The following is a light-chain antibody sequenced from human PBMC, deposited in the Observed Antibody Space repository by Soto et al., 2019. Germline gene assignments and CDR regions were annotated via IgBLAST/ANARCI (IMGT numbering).Light chain of an antibody. Sequence: QSALTQHASGSGSPGQSIPISCTGTRSDDGGYNYVSWYQQHPGKAPTLMIYDVSNRPSGVSNRFSGSKSGNTASLTISGLQAEDEAEYYCSSYTSSSNLFYVLGTGTKLTVL. CDR2: DVS. V-gene: IGLV2-14*01. CDR3: SSYTSSSNLFYV. CDR1: RSDDGGYNY. J-gene: IGLJ1*01.